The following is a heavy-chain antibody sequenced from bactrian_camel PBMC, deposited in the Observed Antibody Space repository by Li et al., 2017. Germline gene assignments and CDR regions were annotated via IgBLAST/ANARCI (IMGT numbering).Heavy chain of an antibody. J-gene: IGHJ4*01. V-gene: IGHV3S6*01. CDR1: GFAFDTYH. Sequence: HVQLVESGGGLVQAGGSLTLSCAATGFAFDTYHMNWVRQTPEKGLEWVARIYSDGSYIAYDDSVKGRFTISRDNAKNTLYLQMERLKSEDTALYYCTTRISECVYYTSSDGCYSHRGQGTQVTVS. D-gene: IGHD2*01. CDR2: IYSDGSYI.